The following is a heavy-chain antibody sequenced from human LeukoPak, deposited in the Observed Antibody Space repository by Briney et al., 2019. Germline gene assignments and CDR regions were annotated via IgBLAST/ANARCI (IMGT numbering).Heavy chain of an antibody. CDR3: ARARGYSYGHEAFDI. Sequence: ASVKVSCKASGGTFSSYAISWVRQAPGQGLEWMGWISAYNGNTNYAQKLQGRVTMTTDTSTSTAYMELRSLGSDDTAVYYCARARGYSYGHEAFDIWGQGTMVTVSS. J-gene: IGHJ3*02. CDR1: GGTFSSYA. CDR2: ISAYNGNT. V-gene: IGHV1-18*01. D-gene: IGHD5-18*01.